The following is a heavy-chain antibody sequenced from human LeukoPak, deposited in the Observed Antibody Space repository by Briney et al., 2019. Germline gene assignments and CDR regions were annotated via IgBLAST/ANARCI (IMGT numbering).Heavy chain of an antibody. D-gene: IGHD4/OR15-4a*01. CDR2: IKEDGTHK. J-gene: IGHJ3*01. CDR1: GFTFSSYW. CDR3: AREARGARAAFDV. Sequence: GGSLRLSCAASGFTFSSYWMSWVRQAPGKGLEWAANIKEDGTHKYYVGSVRGRFTISRDNAKNPLYLQMNSLRAEDTAIYYCAREARGARAAFDVWGQGTMVTVFS. V-gene: IGHV3-7*01.